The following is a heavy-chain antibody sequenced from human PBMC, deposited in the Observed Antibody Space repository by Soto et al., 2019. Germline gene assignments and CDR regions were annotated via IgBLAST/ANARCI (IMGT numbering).Heavy chain of an antibody. CDR3: ARDSRGGYYGYFDD. CDR1: GYTFTSYA. CDR2: INAGNGNT. Sequence: ASVKVSCKASGYTFTSYAMHWVRQAPGQRLEWMGWINAGNGNTKYSQKFQGRVTITRDTSASTAYMELSSLRSEDTAVYYCARDSRGGYYGYFDDWGKGTLVTVAS. D-gene: IGHD3-10*01. V-gene: IGHV1-3*01. J-gene: IGHJ4*02.